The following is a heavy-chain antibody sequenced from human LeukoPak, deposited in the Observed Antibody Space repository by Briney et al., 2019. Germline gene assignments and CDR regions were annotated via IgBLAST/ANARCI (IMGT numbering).Heavy chain of an antibody. CDR3: ANIVVPAASWFDP. CDR2: FDPEDGET. D-gene: IGHD2-2*01. Sequence: GGFDPEDGETIYAQKLQGRVTMTTDTSTSTAYMELRSLRSDDTAVYYCANIVVPAASWFDPWGQGTLVTVSS. V-gene: IGHV1-24*01. J-gene: IGHJ5*02.